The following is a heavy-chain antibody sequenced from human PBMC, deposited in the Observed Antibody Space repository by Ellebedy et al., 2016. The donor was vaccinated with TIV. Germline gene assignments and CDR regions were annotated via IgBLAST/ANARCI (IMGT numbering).Heavy chain of an antibody. Sequence: AASVKVSCKTSGYTFTGYYINWVRQAPGQGLEWMGWIDPNSGDTNYGQKFQGRVTLTRDTSITTAYMEMSSLRSDDTAVYYCARDFWYGQSTSTRAGDYWGQGTLVTVSS. CDR3: ARDFWYGQSTSTRAGDY. CDR1: GYTFTGYY. J-gene: IGHJ4*02. V-gene: IGHV1-2*02. D-gene: IGHD2-2*01. CDR2: IDPNSGDT.